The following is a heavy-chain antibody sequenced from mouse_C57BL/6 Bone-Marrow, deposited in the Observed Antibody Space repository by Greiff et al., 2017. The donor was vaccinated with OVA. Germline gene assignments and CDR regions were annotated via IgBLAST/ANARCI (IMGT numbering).Heavy chain of an antibody. D-gene: IGHD1-1*01. V-gene: IGHV2-9-1*01. CDR3: ASFYYGSIAY. CDR1: GFSLTSYA. CDR2: IWTGGGT. J-gene: IGHJ3*01. Sequence: VKLMESGPGLVAPSQSLSITCTVSGFSLTSYAISWVRQPPGKGLEWLGVIWTGGGTNYNSALKSRLSISKDNSNSHVFLKRNSLQTDDTARYYCASFYYGSIAYWGQGTLVTVSA.